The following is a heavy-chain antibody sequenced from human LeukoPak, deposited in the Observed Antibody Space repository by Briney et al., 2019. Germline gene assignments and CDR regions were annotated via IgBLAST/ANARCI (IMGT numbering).Heavy chain of an antibody. Sequence: GGSLRLSCVASGFTFGKYWMSWVRQAPGKGLEWVANIKLDGSEKNYVDSVKGRFTISRDNTKNSLYLQMNSLRVEDTAVFYCVRDQYDTWSRRGNFDSWGQGTLVIVSS. V-gene: IGHV3-7*03. CDR3: VRDQYDTWSRRGNFDS. D-gene: IGHD3-3*01. CDR2: IKLDGSEK. J-gene: IGHJ4*02. CDR1: GFTFGKYW.